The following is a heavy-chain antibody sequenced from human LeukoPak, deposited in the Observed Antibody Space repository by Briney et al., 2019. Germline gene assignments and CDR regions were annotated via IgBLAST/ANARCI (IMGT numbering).Heavy chain of an antibody. CDR3: AKAPVTSCRGAYCYPFDS. V-gene: IGHV3-23*01. J-gene: IGHJ4*02. CDR1: GFTLSTYA. D-gene: IGHD2-21*01. CDR2: TSSSDAGT. Sequence: GGSLRLSCAASGFTLSTYAMSWVRQTPGKGLEGVAATSSSDAGTYHADSVRGRFTISRDNSKNTLYLQMNSLRAEDAAVYFCAKAPVTSCRGAYCYPFDSWGQGTLVTVSS.